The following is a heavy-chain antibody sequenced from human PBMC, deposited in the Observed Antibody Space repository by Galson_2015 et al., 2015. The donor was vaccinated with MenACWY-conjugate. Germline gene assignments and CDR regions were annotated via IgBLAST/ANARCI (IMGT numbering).Heavy chain of an antibody. Sequence: SLRLSCAASGFTFSTYGMHWVRQAPGKGLEWVSVISYDGSTEYYADSVKGRFTISRDNSKNTLYLQMNSLRVEDTAVYYCAKVDGSGSLIGCVDYWGQGTLVTVSS. J-gene: IGHJ4*02. CDR3: AKVDGSGSLIGCVDY. CDR2: ISYDGSTE. CDR1: GFTFSTYG. D-gene: IGHD3-10*01. V-gene: IGHV3-30*18.